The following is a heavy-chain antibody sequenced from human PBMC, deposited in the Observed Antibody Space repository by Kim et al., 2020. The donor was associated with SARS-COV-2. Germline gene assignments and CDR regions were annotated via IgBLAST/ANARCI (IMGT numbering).Heavy chain of an antibody. D-gene: IGHD5-12*01. V-gene: IGHV3-21*01. Sequence: GGPLRLSCAASGFTFSSFTMNWVRQAPGKGLEWVSSVSSSSSYIYYADSVKGRFTISRDNAKNSLYLQMNSLRAEDTAVYYCARRYSGYDPDYFDFWGQGILVTVSS. CDR1: GFTFSSFT. CDR2: VSSSSSYI. CDR3: ARRYSGYDPDYFDF. J-gene: IGHJ4*02.